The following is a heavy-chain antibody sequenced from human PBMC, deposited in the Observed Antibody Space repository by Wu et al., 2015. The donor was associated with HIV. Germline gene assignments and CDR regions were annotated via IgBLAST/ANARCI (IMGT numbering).Heavy chain of an antibody. V-gene: IGHV1-18*01. J-gene: IGHJ4*02. CDR3: ARGHYYDSSSSPMF. CDR1: GYIFSDYG. CDR2: ISAYNGNT. D-gene: IGHD3-22*01. Sequence: VQLVQSGGEVKKPGASVKVACKASGYIFSDYGINWVRQAPGQGLEWMGWISAYNGNTKYSQKFQGRVTLTTETSTSTAYMELRSLRSDDTAVYYCARGHYYDSSSSPMFWGLGTLVTVSS.